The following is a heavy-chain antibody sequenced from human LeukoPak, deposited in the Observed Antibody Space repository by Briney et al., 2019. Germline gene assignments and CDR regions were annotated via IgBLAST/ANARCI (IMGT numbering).Heavy chain of an antibody. CDR1: GFTFDDYA. D-gene: IGHD5-18*01. CDR3: ACRGYSYGYDAFDI. Sequence: GGSLRLSCAASGFTFDDYAMHWVRQAPGKGLEWVSGISWNSGSIGYADSVKGRFTISRDNAKNSLYLQMNSLRAEDTALCYCACRGYSYGYDAFDIWGQGTMVTVSS. J-gene: IGHJ3*02. V-gene: IGHV3-9*01. CDR2: ISWNSGSI.